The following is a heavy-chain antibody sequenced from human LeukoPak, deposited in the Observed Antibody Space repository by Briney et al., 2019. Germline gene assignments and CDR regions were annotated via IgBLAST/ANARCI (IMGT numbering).Heavy chain of an antibody. CDR2: INHSGST. D-gene: IGHD6-13*01. CDR3: ARRGLISSRRSNWFDP. V-gene: IGHV4-34*01. Sequence: ASETLSLTCAVYGGSFSGYYWSWIRQPPGKGLEWIGEINHSGSTNYNPSLKSRVTISVDTSKNQFSLKLSSVTAADTAVYYCARRGLISSRRSNWFDPWGQGTPVTVSS. CDR1: GGSFSGYY. J-gene: IGHJ5*02.